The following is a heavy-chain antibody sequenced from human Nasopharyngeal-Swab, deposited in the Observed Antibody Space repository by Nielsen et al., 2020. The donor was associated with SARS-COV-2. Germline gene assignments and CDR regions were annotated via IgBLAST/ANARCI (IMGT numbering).Heavy chain of an antibody. CDR1: GFTFSSYA. Sequence: GGSLRLSCAASGFTFSSYAMSWVRQAPGKGLEWVSTISGSGDSSYYADSVKGRFTISRDNSNNTLYLQMDSLRAEDTAVYYCAKDVFSGSYNYFDCWGQGTLVTVSS. CDR3: AKDVFSGSYNYFDC. V-gene: IGHV3-23*01. D-gene: IGHD3-10*01. J-gene: IGHJ4*02. CDR2: ISGSGDSS.